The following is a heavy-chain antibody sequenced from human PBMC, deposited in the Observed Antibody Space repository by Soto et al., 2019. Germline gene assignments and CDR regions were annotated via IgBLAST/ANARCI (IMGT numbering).Heavy chain of an antibody. D-gene: IGHD3-22*01. V-gene: IGHV3-72*01. CDR2: SRDKPQGYST. Sequence: PGGSLRLSCAGSGFTLSEHYIDWVRQAPGKGLEWVGRSRDKPQGYSTAYAASVKGRFTTPREESKNSAYLQMNSLKTEDTAVYYCVRATYFSDSSGYTRCLDYWGQGTLVTVSS. CDR1: GFTLSEHY. J-gene: IGHJ4*02. CDR3: VRATYFSDSSGYTRCLDY.